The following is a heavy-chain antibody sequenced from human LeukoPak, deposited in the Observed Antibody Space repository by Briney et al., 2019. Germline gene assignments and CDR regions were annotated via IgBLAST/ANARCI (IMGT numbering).Heavy chain of an antibody. CDR2: MSYDGSNK. Sequence: GSLRLSCAVSGFTFYVYVIHCVCQAPGKGLEWVAVMSYDGSNKYYADSVQGRFTISRDNSQNTVHLQMSSLGPGDTAVYYCARDQVEHCSAGRCYVIDKWSERSLVAVSS. V-gene: IGHV3-30*04. CDR3: ARDQVEHCSAGRCYVIDK. D-gene: IGHD3-10*01. CDR1: GFTFYVYV. J-gene: IGHJ4*02.